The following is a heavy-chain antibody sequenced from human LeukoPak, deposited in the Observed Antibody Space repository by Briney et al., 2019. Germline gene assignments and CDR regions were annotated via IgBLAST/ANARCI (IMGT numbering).Heavy chain of an antibody. CDR1: GFTFSSYS. Sequence: PGGSLRLSCAASGFTFSSYSMNWVRQAPGKGLEWVSYISSSSSTIYYADSVKGRFTISRDNAKNSLYLQMNSLRAEDTAVYYCAREDTVVVPAAYYYYYMDVWGKGTTVTVSS. CDR3: AREDTVVVPAAYYYYYMDV. CDR2: ISSSSSTI. V-gene: IGHV3-48*01. J-gene: IGHJ6*03. D-gene: IGHD2-2*01.